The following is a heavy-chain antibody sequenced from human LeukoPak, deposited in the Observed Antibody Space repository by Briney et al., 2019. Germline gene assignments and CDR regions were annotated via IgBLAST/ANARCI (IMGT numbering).Heavy chain of an antibody. CDR2: IYYSGST. V-gene: IGHV4-59*01. CDR1: GGSFSGYY. J-gene: IGHJ6*02. Sequence: SETLSLTCAVYGGSFSGYYWSWIRQPPGKGLEWIGYIYYSGSTNYNPSLKSRVTISVDTSKNQFSLKLSSVTAADTAVYYCARAGGQNYDFWSGYAPYYGMDVWGQGTTVTVSS. CDR3: ARAGGQNYDFWSGYAPYYGMDV. D-gene: IGHD3-3*01.